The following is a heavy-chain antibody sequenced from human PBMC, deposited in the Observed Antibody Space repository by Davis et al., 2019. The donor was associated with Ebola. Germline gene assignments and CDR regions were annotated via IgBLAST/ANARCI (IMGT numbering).Heavy chain of an antibody. CDR3: ARESGPDGYNYAFDY. D-gene: IGHD5-24*01. Sequence: ASVKVSCKASGYTFTSYGISWVRQAPGQGLEWMGIINPSGGSTSYAQKFQGRVTMTRDTPTSTVYMELSSLRSEDTAVYYCARESGPDGYNYAFDYWGQGTLVTVSS. V-gene: IGHV1-46*01. J-gene: IGHJ4*02. CDR2: INPSGGST. CDR1: GYTFTSYG.